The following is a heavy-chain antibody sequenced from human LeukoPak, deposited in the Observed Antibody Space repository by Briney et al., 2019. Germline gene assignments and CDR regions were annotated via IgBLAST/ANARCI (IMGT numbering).Heavy chain of an antibody. CDR1: GFTFSDYN. D-gene: IGHD3-22*01. CDR3: ARDPLGYYDSSGSSKPDY. V-gene: IGHV3-11*04. J-gene: IGHJ4*02. CDR2: ISRSGSTK. Sequence: GGSLRLSCAASGFTFSDYNMRWIRQAPGKGLEWVSSISRSGSTKYYADSVRGRFTISRDNAKNSLFLQMNSLRAEDTAVYYCARDPLGYYDSSGSSKPDYWGQGTLVTVSS.